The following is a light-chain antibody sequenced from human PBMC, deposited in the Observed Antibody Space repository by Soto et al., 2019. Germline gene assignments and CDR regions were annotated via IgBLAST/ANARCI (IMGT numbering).Light chain of an antibody. CDR1: QSVSSN. CDR2: GAS. V-gene: IGKV3-15*01. CDR3: LQYNNWPPETWT. J-gene: IGKJ1*01. Sequence: EIVMTQSPATLSVSPGERATLSCRASQSVSSNLAWYQHRPGQAPWLLINGASTRATGIPGRFSGSGSGTEFTLTISSLQSEDIAVYFCLQYNNWPPETWTFGPGTKVEIK.